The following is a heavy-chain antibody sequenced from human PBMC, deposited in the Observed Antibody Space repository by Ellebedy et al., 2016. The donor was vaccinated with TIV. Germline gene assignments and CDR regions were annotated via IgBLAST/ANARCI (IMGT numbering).Heavy chain of an antibody. V-gene: IGHV4-34*01. Sequence: MPSETLSLTCTVSGGSISGYYWSWIRQPPGKGLDWIGEINHSGSTYYNPSLKSRVTISVDTSKNQFSLKLSSVTAADTAVYYCASSEGVLLWFGVVPFDYWGQGTLVTVSS. J-gene: IGHJ4*02. CDR3: ASSEGVLLWFGVVPFDY. CDR2: INHSGST. D-gene: IGHD3-10*01. CDR1: GGSISGYY.